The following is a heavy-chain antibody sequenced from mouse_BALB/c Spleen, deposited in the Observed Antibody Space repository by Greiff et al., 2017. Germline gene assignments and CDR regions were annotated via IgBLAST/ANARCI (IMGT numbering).Heavy chain of an antibody. J-gene: IGHJ2*01. CDR3: ARGGGLFDY. CDR1: GYTFTSYW. CDR2: IYPGDGDT. V-gene: IGHV1-87*01. Sequence: QVQLQQSGAELARPGASVKLSCKASGYTFTSYWMQWVKQRPGQGLEWIGAIYPGDGDTRYTQKFKGKATLTADKSSSTAYMQLSSLASEDSAVYYCARGGGLFDYWGQGTTLTVSS.